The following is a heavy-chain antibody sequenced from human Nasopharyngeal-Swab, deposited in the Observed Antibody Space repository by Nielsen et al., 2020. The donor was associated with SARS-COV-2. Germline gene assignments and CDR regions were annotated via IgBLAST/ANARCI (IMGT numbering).Heavy chain of an antibody. D-gene: IGHD5/OR15-5a*01. J-gene: IGHJ6*02. V-gene: IGHV1-69*13. CDR2: IIPIFGTA. Sequence: SVKVSCKASGGTFSSYAISWVRQAPGQGLEWMGGIIPIFGTANYAQKFQGRVTITADESTSTAYMELSSLRSEDTAVYYCARHVSAIHYYYYGMDVWGQGTMVTVSS. CDR1: GGTFSSYA. CDR3: ARHVSAIHYYYYGMDV.